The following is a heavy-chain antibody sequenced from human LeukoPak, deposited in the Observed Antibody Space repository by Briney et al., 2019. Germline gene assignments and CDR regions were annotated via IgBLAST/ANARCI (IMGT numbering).Heavy chain of an antibody. CDR3: ARGEYYVFYNFDY. Sequence: SETLSLTCTVSGGSISSGDYYWSWIRQPPGKGLEWIGYIYYSGSTYYNPSLKSRVTISVDTSKNQFSLKLSSVTAADTAVYYCARGEYYVFYNFDYWGQGTLVTVSS. J-gene: IGHJ4*02. CDR1: GGSISSGDYY. V-gene: IGHV4-61*08. D-gene: IGHD3-3*01. CDR2: IYYSGST.